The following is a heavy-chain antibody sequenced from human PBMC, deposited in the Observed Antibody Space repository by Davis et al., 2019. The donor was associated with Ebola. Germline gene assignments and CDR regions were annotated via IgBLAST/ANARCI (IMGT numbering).Heavy chain of an antibody. J-gene: IGHJ3*02. CDR2: ISSSGSTI. CDR3: ARGEKVVPAAWLHAFDI. V-gene: IGHV3-48*03. CDR1: GFTFSSYE. Sequence: PGGSLRLSCAASGFTFSSYEMNWVRQAPGKGLEWVSYISSSGSTIYYADSVKGRFTISRDNAKNSLYLQMNSLRAEDTAVYYCARGEKVVPAAWLHAFDIWGQGTMVTVSS. D-gene: IGHD2-2*01.